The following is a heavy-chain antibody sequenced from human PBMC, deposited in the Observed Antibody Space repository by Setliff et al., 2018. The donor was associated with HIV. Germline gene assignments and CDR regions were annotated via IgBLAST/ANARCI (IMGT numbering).Heavy chain of an antibody. CDR1: GGSIRSSSYY. D-gene: IGHD6-13*01. CDR2: IYTSGST. V-gene: IGHV4-39*07. CDR3: ARESPSSSWFYFDF. J-gene: IGHJ4*02. Sequence: PSETLSLTCTVSGGSIRSSSYYWGWIRQPPGKGLEWIGRIYTSGSTNYNPSLKSRVTISVDTSKSQFSLRLNSVTATDTAVYYCARESPSSSWFYFDFWGQGTLVTVSS.